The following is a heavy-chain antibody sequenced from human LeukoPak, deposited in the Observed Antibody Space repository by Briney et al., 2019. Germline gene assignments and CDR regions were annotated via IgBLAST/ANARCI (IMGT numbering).Heavy chain of an antibody. D-gene: IGHD2-2*01. J-gene: IGHJ4*02. CDR3: ASEVVVVPAATGLRGYFDY. Sequence: SQTLSLTCTVSGGSFSSGGYYWSWIRQHPGKGLEWIGYIYYSGSTYYNPSLKSRVTISVDTSKNQFSLKLSSVTAADTAVYYCASEVVVVPAATGLRGYFDYWGQGTLVTVSS. CDR2: IYYSGST. CDR1: GGSFSSGGYY. V-gene: IGHV4-31*03.